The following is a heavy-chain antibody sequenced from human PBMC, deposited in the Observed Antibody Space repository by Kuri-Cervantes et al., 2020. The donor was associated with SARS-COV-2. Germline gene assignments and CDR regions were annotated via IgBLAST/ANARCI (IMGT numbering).Heavy chain of an antibody. J-gene: IGHJ6*03. CDR2: MNPNSGNT. Sequence: ASVKVSCKASGYTFTSYDINWVRQATGQGLEWMGWMNPNSGNTGYAQKFQGRVTMTRDTSISTAYMELSRLRSDDTAVYYCASSLAVAEAVPAAYYYYMDVWGKGTTVTVSS. CDR1: GYTFTSYD. D-gene: IGHD2-2*01. CDR3: ASSLAVAEAVPAAYYYYMDV. V-gene: IGHV1-8*02.